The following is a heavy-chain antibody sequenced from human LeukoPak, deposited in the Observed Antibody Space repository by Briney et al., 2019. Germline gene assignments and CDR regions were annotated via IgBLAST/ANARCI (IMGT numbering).Heavy chain of an antibody. Sequence: SETLSLTCTVSGASITSFYYNWNPQSAGEGREWIGHIHTKGGTKYRPSLNSRVTMSVDTSKKQISLKLTSVTAADTAVYFCSRGGGYGDYWGQGILVTVSS. V-gene: IGHV4-4*07. CDR3: SRGGGYGDY. D-gene: IGHD5-12*01. CDR1: GASITSFY. CDR2: IHTKGGT. J-gene: IGHJ4*02.